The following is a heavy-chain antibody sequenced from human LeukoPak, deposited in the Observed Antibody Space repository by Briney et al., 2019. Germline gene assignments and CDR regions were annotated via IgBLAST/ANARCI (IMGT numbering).Heavy chain of an antibody. V-gene: IGHV4-61*01. D-gene: IGHD3-10*01. CDR2: ISYSGST. Sequence: PSETLSLTCTVSGGSVSSDSHYWNWIRQPPGKGLEWIGDISYSGSTNYKSSLKSRVTISVDTSKNQFSLKLNSVTAADTAVYFCASFFWLGGPSAPGGQEPLVTVS. J-gene: IGHJ4*02. CDR1: GGSVSSDSHY. CDR3: ASFFWLGGPSAP.